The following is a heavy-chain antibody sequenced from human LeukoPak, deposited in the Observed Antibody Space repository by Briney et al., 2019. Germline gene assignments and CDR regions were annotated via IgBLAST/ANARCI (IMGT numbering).Heavy chain of an antibody. CDR3: AGTWIQLWLRRSYFDY. Sequence: SETLPLTCTVSGGSISSSSYYWGWIRQPPGKGLEWIGEINHSGSTNYNPSLKSRVTISVDTSKNQFSLKLSSVTAADTAVYYCAGTWIQLWLRRSYFDYWGQGTLVTVSS. CDR2: INHSGST. CDR1: GGSISSSSYY. D-gene: IGHD5-18*01. V-gene: IGHV4-39*07. J-gene: IGHJ4*02.